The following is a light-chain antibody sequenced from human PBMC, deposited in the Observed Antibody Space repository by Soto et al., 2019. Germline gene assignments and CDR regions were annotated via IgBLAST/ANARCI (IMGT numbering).Light chain of an antibody. V-gene: IGKV1-5*03. CDR3: HRHETYPLA. J-gene: IGKJ4*01. CDR2: MAS. Sequence: DIQMTQSPSTLSASVGDRVTITCRASQSLSGWLAWYQQEPGKAPNLLIYMASTLASGVPSRFSGSGSGTEFTLTISSLQPDDFATYYCHRHETYPLAFGGGTKVDIK. CDR1: QSLSGW.